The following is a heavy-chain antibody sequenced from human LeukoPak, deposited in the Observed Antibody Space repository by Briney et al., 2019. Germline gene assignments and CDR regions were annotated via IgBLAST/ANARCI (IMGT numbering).Heavy chain of an antibody. V-gene: IGHV4-39*01. CDR2: IFYSVST. CDR3: ARHVGVDYVGNSVYYYGMDV. D-gene: IGHD4-23*01. J-gene: IGHJ6*02. Sequence: SETLSLTCTVSGGSISSSSFCWGWIRQPPGKGLEWIGSIFYSVSTYYNPSLKSRVTISVDTSKNQFSLKLDSVTAADTAVYYCARHVGVDYVGNSVYYYGMDVWGQGTTVTVSS. CDR1: GGSISSSSFC.